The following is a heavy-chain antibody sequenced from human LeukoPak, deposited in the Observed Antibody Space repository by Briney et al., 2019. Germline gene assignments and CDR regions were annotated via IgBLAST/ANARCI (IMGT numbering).Heavy chain of an antibody. CDR2: ISDSSGAI. Sequence: GGSLRLSCAASGFTLSNHWMIWVRQAPGKGLEWVSYISDSSGAIYYAESVKGRFTISRDNAKNSLYLQMDSLRAEDTAVYYCARNLDVWGQGTTVTVSS. CDR3: ARNLDV. J-gene: IGHJ6*02. V-gene: IGHV3-48*04. CDR1: GFTLSNHW.